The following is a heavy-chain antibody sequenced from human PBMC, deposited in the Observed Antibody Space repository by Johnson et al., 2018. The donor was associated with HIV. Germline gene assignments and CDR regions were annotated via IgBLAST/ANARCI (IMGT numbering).Heavy chain of an antibody. D-gene: IGHD1-26*01. CDR3: AREGSGSYQI. CDR1: GFTFSTYA. Sequence: QVQLVESGGGVVQPGRSLRLSCAASGFTFSTYAMHWVRQAPGKGLEWVSVIYSGGRTYYADSVKGRFTISRDNSRNTVYLQMSGLRSEDTAIYYCAREGSGSYQIWGQGTMVTVSS. V-gene: IGHV3-NL1*01. CDR2: IYSGGRT. J-gene: IGHJ3*02.